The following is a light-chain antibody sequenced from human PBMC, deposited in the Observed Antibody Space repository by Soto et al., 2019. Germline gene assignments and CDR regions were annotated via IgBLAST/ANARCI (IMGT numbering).Light chain of an antibody. CDR2: GAS. Sequence: EIVMTQSPATLSVSPGERGTLSCWASQSVSSNLAWYQRKPGQAPRLLIYGASTRATGIPARFSGSGSGTEFTLTISSLQSEDFAVYYCQQYNNWPLWTFGPGTKVEIK. CDR3: QQYNNWPLWT. J-gene: IGKJ1*01. CDR1: QSVSSN. V-gene: IGKV3-15*01.